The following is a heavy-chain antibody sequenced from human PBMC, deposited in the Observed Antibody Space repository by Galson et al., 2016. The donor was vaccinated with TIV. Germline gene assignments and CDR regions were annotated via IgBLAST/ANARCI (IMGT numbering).Heavy chain of an antibody. CDR1: DGSITSFY. Sequence: ETLSLTCSVSDGSITSFYWSWIRQPPGKGLEWIGDIYYSGTTNHNPSLKSRVTMSLDISRNQFSLNLRSVTAADTAVYYCVRVSPWFWGCAHYYQHGMDVRGQGTTVTVSS. J-gene: IGHJ6*02. D-gene: IGHD3-10*01. CDR3: VRVSPWFWGCAHYYQHGMDV. V-gene: IGHV4-59*01. CDR2: IYYSGTT.